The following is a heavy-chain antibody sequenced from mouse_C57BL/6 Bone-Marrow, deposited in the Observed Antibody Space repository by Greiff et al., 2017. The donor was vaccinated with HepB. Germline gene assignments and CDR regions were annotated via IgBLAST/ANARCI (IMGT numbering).Heavy chain of an antibody. CDR3: ARDDSLRSLYWYFDV. Sequence: EVQLVESGGGLVKPGGSLQLSCEASGFTFRSYAMSWVRQTPEKRLEWVATISDGGSYTYYPDNVKGRFTISRDNAKNNLYLQISHLTSEDTAMYYCARDDSLRSLYWYFDVWGTGTTVTGSS. J-gene: IGHJ1*03. D-gene: IGHD1-1*01. CDR2: ISDGGSYT. V-gene: IGHV5-4*01. CDR1: GFTFRSYA.